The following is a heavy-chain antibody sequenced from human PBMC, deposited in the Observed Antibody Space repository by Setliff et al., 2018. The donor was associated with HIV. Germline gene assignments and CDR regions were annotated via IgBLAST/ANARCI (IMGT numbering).Heavy chain of an antibody. V-gene: IGHV4-61*02. CDR1: GGSISSGTYY. J-gene: IGHJ6*02. CDR2: IYTSGST. CDR3: ARAMRGVVVTNMYYYYGMDV. D-gene: IGHD2-21*02. Sequence: SETLSLTCTVSGGSISSGTYYWSWIRQPAGKGLEWIGRIYTSGSTNYNPSLKTRVTLSVDTSKNQFSLKLSSVTAADTAAYYCARAMRGVVVTNMYYYYGMDVWGQGTTVTVSS.